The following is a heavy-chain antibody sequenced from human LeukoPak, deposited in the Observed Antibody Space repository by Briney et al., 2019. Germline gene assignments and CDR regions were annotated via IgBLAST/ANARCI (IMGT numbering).Heavy chain of an antibody. J-gene: IGHJ4*02. V-gene: IGHV5-51*01. CDR2: IYSGDSDT. CDR1: GYSFTSYW. D-gene: IGHD3-22*01. Sequence: GESLKISCNGSGYSFTSYWIGWVRQMPGKGLEWMGIIYSGDSDTRYSPSFQGQVTISADKSISTAYLQWSSLKASDTAMYYCARHAWGPTYYYDSSGYFHFDYWGQGTLVTVSS. CDR3: ARHAWGPTYYYDSSGYFHFDY.